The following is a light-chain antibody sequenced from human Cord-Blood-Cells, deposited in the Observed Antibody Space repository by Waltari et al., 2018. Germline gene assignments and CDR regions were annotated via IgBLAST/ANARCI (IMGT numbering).Light chain of an antibody. CDR2: KES. J-gene: IGLJ2*01. CDR1: VLAKKY. Sequence: SYELTQPSSVSVSPGQTARITCSGDVLAKKYARWFQQKPGQAPVLVIYKESERPSGIPERFSGSSSGTTVTLTIRGAQVEDEADYYCYSAADNNLVFGGGTKLTVL. V-gene: IGLV3-27*01. CDR3: YSAADNNLV.